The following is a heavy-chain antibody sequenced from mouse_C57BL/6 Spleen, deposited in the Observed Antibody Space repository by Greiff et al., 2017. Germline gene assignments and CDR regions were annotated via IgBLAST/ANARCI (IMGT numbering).Heavy chain of an antibody. CDR2: IYPGDGDT. J-gene: IGHJ2*01. CDR3: AREGDYAFDY. V-gene: IGHV1-82*01. Sequence: QVQLQQSGPELVKPGASVKISCKASGYAFSSSWMNWVKQRPGKGLEWIGPIYPGDGDTNYNGKFKGKATLTADKSSSTAYMQLSSLTSEDSAVYFCAREGDYAFDYGGQGTTVTVAS. D-gene: IGHD2-4*01. CDR1: GYAFSSSW.